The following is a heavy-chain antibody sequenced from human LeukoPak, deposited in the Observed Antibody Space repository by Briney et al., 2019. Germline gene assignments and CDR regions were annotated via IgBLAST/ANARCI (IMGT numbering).Heavy chain of an antibody. CDR2: IWFDESNK. CDR1: GFTFSSYG. V-gene: IGHV3-33*01. Sequence: GGSLRLSCAASGFTFSSYGMHWVRQAPGRGPEWVAVIWFDESNKYYADSVKGRFTISRDNSKNTLYLQMNSLRAEDTAVYYCARTIMIRGGNDYWGQGTLVTVSS. CDR3: ARTIMIRGGNDY. D-gene: IGHD3-10*01. J-gene: IGHJ4*02.